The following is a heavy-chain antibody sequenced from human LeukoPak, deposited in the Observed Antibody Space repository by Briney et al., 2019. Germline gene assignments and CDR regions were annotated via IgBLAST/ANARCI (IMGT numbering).Heavy chain of an antibody. CDR1: GYTFTGYY. CDR3: ARASYDYVWGSYRFDY. V-gene: IGHV1-2*02. Sequence: ASVKVSCKASGYTFTGYYMHWVRQAPGQGLEWMGWINPNSGGTNYAQKFQGRVTMTRDTSISTAYMELSRLTSDDTAVYFCARASYDYVWGSYRFDYWGQGTLVTVSS. D-gene: IGHD3-16*02. CDR2: INPNSGGT. J-gene: IGHJ4*02.